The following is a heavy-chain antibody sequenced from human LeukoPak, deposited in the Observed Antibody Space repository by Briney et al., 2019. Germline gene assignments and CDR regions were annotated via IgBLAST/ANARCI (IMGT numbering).Heavy chain of an antibody. CDR1: GGSISSYY. V-gene: IGHV4-59*01. D-gene: IGHD3-3*01. CDR3: ARAPFGVVIGGHYYMDV. J-gene: IGHJ6*03. Sequence: SETLSLTCTVSGGSISSYYWSWIRQPPGKGLEWIGYIYYSGSTNYNPSLKSRVTISVDTSKNQFSLKLSSVTAADTAVYYCARAPFGVVIGGHYYMDVWGKGTTVTVSS. CDR2: IYYSGST.